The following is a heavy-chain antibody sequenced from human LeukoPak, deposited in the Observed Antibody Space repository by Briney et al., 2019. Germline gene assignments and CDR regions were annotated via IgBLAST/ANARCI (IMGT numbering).Heavy chain of an antibody. CDR1: GFTVSSNY. J-gene: IGHJ4*02. CDR3: AKDHYSNYPNFDY. D-gene: IGHD4-11*01. V-gene: IGHV3-30*02. Sequence: GGSLRLSCAASGFTVSSNYMSWVRQAPGKGLEWVAFIRYDGSNKYYADSVKGRFTISRDNSKNTLYLQMNSLRAEDTAVYYCAKDHYSNYPNFDYWGQGTLVTVSS. CDR2: IRYDGSNK.